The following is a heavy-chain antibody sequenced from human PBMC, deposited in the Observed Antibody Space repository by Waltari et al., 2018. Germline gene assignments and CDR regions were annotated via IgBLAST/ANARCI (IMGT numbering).Heavy chain of an antibody. CDR1: GYTFNHYG. V-gene: IGHV1-18*01. CDR3: ARLYDNSYYNYASDY. D-gene: IGHD3-22*01. J-gene: IGHJ4*02. Sequence: QVQLVQSGAEVKKPGASVKVSCKASGYTFNHYGVAWVRQAPGQGLEWMGWISGYNGDKKFAQKFQDRRTITTYTSTDTAYMELRSLRSDYTAVYYCARLYDNSYYNYASDYWGQGTLVTVSS. CDR2: ISGYNGDK.